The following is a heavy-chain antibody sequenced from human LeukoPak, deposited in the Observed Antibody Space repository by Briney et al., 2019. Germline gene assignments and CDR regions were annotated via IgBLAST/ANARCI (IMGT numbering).Heavy chain of an antibody. V-gene: IGHV4-34*01. CDR3: ARGGLADVLRYFEWWECCSHWFDP. D-gene: IGHD3-9*01. CDR2: INHSGST. Sequence: KPSETLSLTCAVYGGSFSGYYWSWIRQPPGKGLEWIGEINHSGSTNYNPSLKSRLTIAVDTCKNQFSLKLSSVTAADAAVYYCARGGLADVLRYFEWWECCSHWFDPWGQGTLVTVSS. CDR1: GGSFSGYY. J-gene: IGHJ5*02.